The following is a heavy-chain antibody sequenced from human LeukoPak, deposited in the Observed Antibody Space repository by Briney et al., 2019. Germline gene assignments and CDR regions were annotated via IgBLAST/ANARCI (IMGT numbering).Heavy chain of an antibody. CDR3: ARVFPPNWFDP. J-gene: IGHJ5*02. CDR1: GFTVTSNY. D-gene: IGHD3-10*02. CDR2: IYSGGGA. Sequence: GRSLRLSCAASGFTVTSNYMSWVRQAPGKGLEWVSIIYSGGGAYYADSVKGRFTISRDNSRNTLFLQMNSLRAEDTAMYYCARVFPPNWFDPWGQGTLVTVSS. V-gene: IGHV3-66*01.